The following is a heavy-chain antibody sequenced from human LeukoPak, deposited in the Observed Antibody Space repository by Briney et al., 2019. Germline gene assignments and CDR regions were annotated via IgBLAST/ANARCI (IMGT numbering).Heavy chain of an antibody. Sequence: SVKVSCKASGGTFSSYAISWVRQAPGQGLEWMGRIIPILGIANYAQKFQGRVTITADKSTSTAYMELSSLRSEDTAVYYCARGFLYSSSLCWFDPWGQGTLATVSS. CDR3: ARGFLYSSSLCWFDP. CDR2: IIPILGIA. D-gene: IGHD6-6*01. J-gene: IGHJ5*02. CDR1: GGTFSSYA. V-gene: IGHV1-69*04.